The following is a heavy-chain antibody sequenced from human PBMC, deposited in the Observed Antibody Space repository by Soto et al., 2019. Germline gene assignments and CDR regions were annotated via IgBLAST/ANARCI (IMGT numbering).Heavy chain of an antibody. CDR1: GGSISSGCWC. J-gene: IGHJ6*02. Sequence: TXSLTCAVSGGSISSGCWCWSWMRQPPGKGLEWIRYIYHSGSTYYNPSLKSPVTISLDRSKNQLSLKLSSVNAAATAVYSCERDAPGPEEADDWGQGTTVTVSS. CDR2: IYHSGST. CDR3: ERDAPGPEEADD. V-gene: IGHV4-30-2*01.